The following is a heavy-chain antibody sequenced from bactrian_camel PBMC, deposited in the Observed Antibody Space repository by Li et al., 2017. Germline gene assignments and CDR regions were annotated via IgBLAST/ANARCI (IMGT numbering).Heavy chain of an antibody. D-gene: IGHD7*01. J-gene: IGHJ4*01. Sequence: QVQLVESGGGSVQAGGSLTLSCLNSGVRDAWNSVGWFRQAPGKEREEVAHIDNDGTTSYAGSVKGRFAVSRGSAKSTLYLQMNSLKPEDTAMYYCAAESLCIWLHTYKNWGQGTQVTVS. CDR1: GVRDAWNS. V-gene: IGHV3S55*01. CDR3: AAESLCIWLHTYKN. CDR2: IDNDGTT.